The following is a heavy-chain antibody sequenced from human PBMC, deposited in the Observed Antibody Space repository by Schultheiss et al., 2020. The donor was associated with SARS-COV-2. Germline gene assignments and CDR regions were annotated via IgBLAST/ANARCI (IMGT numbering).Heavy chain of an antibody. CDR2: IYYSGST. Sequence: SETLSLTCAVSGGSISSSNWWSWVRQPPGKGLEWIGSIYYSGSTNYNPSLKSRVTISVDTSKNQFSLKLSSVTAADTAVYYCARDVLLWFGELRKNHYGMDVWGQGTTVTVSS. D-gene: IGHD3-10*01. V-gene: IGHV4-4*02. J-gene: IGHJ6*02. CDR3: ARDVLLWFGELRKNHYGMDV. CDR1: GGSISSSNW.